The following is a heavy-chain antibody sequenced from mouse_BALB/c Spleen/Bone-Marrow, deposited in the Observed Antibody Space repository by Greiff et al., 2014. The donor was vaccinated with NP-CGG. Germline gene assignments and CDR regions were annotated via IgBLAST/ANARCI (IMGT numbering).Heavy chain of an antibody. Sequence: VQLKESGGGLLKPGGSLKLSLAASGFPLGSYAMSWVRQSPEGRLEWVAEISSGGRCTYNPETVTGRFTISRDNAKNTLYLEMSSLRSEDADMYYCASKTGTGYWYFDVWGAGTTVTVSS. CDR2: ISSGGRCT. D-gene: IGHD4-1*01. CDR3: ASKTGTGYWYFDV. V-gene: IGHV5-9-4*01. CDR1: GFPLGSYA. J-gene: IGHJ1*01.